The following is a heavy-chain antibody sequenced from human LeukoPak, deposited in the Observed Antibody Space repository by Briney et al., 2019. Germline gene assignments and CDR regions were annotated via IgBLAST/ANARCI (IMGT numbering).Heavy chain of an antibody. CDR2: MNDDGSST. Sequence: GSLRLSCAASGFTFSSYAMHWVRQAPGKGLVWVSRMNDDGSSTSYAEALKGRFTISRDNAKNTLYLHMSNLRAEDTAVYYCAREAYGPVYYMDVWGKGTTVTISS. D-gene: IGHD3-10*01. CDR3: AREAYGPVYYMDV. CDR1: GFTFSSYA. J-gene: IGHJ6*03. V-gene: IGHV3-74*01.